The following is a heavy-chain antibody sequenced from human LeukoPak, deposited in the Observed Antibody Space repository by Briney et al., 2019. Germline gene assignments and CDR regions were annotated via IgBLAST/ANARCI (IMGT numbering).Heavy chain of an antibody. CDR3: ARGYSSSWHRYDY. CDR1: GYTFTSYY. CDR2: INPRGGSA. V-gene: IGHV1-46*01. Sequence: ASVTVSFTASGYTFTSYYMHWVRQAPGQGLEWMGIINPRGGSATSAQKFQGRVTLTRGTSTSTVYMELSSLRSEDTAVYYCARGYSSSWHRYDYWGQGTLVTVSS. D-gene: IGHD6-13*01. J-gene: IGHJ4*02.